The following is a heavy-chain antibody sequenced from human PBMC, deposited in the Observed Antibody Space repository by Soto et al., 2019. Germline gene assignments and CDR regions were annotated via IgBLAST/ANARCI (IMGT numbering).Heavy chain of an antibody. D-gene: IGHD6-19*01. CDR2: ISGSGRTT. CDR1: GFTFSSCA. J-gene: IGHJ5*02. CDR3: ARDLEELVGYSSGWYNWFDP. V-gene: IGHV3-23*01. Sequence: PGGSLRLSCAASGFTFSSCAMHWVRQAPGRGLEWVSIISGSGRTTYYTDSVKGRFTISRDNSNNTLYLQMNSLRAEDTAVYYCARDLEELVGYSSGWYNWFDPWGQGTLVTVSS.